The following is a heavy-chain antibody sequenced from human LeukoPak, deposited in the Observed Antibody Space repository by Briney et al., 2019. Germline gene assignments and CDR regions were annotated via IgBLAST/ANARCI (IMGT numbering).Heavy chain of an antibody. Sequence: ASVKVSCKASGYTFTSYYMHWVRQAPGQGLEWMGIINPSGGRTSYAQKFQGRVTMTRDTSTSTVYMELSSLRSDDTAVYYCARGGTVLRPNSPYDYWGQGTLVTVSS. CDR1: GYTFTSYY. J-gene: IGHJ4*02. CDR2: INPSGGRT. D-gene: IGHD4-17*01. V-gene: IGHV1-46*01. CDR3: ARGGTVLRPNSPYDY.